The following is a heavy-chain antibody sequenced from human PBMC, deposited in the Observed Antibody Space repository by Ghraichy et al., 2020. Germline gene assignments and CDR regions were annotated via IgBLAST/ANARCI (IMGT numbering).Heavy chain of an antibody. D-gene: IGHD2-2*01. Sequence: GGSLRLSCAASGFTFGSYAMSWVRQAPGKGLEWVSGIRGSGEDTYYADSVKGRFTISRDNSKNTLSLQLNSLRAEDTAVYFCAKDFTTATNCCGDFDCWGQGTLVTVTS. CDR3: AKDFTTATNCCGDFDC. CDR1: GFTFGSYA. V-gene: IGHV3-23*01. CDR2: IRGSGEDT. J-gene: IGHJ4*02.